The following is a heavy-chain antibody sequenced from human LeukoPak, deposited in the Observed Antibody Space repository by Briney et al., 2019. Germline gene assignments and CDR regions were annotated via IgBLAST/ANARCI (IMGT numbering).Heavy chain of an antibody. V-gene: IGHV4-39*07. CDR3: ARIVVEYYDSSGTYYYYYYMDV. CDR2: IYYSGST. Sequence: SETLSLTCTVSGGSISGCCYYWGWIRQPPGKGLEWIGSIYYSGSTYYNPSLKSRVTISVDTSKNQFSLKLSSVTAADTAVYYCARIVVEYYDSSGTYYYYYYMDVWGKGTTVTVSS. CDR1: GGSISGCCYY. J-gene: IGHJ6*03. D-gene: IGHD3-22*01.